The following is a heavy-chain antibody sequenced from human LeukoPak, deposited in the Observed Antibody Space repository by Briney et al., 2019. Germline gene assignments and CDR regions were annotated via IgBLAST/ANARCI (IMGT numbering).Heavy chain of an antibody. CDR2: ISAYNGNT. J-gene: IGHJ4*02. CDR1: GYTFTIYG. CDR3: ARGYPDSSGYSRGIGDY. Sequence: GASVTVSFKASGYTFTIYGISWVRQAPGQGLEWMGWISAYNGNTNYSQKLQGRVTMTTDTSTSTAYMELRSLRSDDTAVYYCARGYPDSSGYSRGIGDYRGQGTLVTVSA. D-gene: IGHD3-22*01. V-gene: IGHV1-18*01.